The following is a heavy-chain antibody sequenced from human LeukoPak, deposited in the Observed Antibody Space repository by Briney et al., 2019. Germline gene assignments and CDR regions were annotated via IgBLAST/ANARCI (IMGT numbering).Heavy chain of an antibody. CDR1: GGSISSSNW. Sequence: SGTLSLTCAVSGGSISSSNWWSWVRQPPGKGLEWIGEIYHSGSTNYNPSLKSRVTISVDKSKNQFSLKLSSVTAADTAVYYCARDRGGITIFGVVHDAFDIWGQGTMVTVSS. V-gene: IGHV4-4*02. CDR2: IYHSGST. CDR3: ARDRGGITIFGVVHDAFDI. D-gene: IGHD3-3*01. J-gene: IGHJ3*02.